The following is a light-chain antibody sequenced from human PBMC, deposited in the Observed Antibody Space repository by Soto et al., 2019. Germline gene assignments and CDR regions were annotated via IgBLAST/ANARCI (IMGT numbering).Light chain of an antibody. CDR1: QSVTTN. J-gene: IGKJ1*01. V-gene: IGKV3-15*01. CDR2: GAS. Sequence: EIVMTQSPAILSVSPGERATLSCRPSQSVTTNLAWYQQKPGQAPRLLIYGASTRATGIPARFSGSGSGTEFTLTISSLQSEDFAVYYCQQYGSSPWTFGQGTKVDIK. CDR3: QQYGSSPWT.